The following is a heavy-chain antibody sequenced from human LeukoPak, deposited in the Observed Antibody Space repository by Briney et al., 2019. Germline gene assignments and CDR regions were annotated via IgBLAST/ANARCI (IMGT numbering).Heavy chain of an antibody. D-gene: IGHD5-12*01. J-gene: IGHJ4*02. CDR3: ARHSGNSGSYYFDY. CDR1: GFTVSSNS. V-gene: IGHV3-53*01. CDR2: IYGGGST. Sequence: PGGSLRLSCAASGFTVSSNSVSWVRQAPGKGLEWVSLIYGGGSTYCADSVKGRFTISRDNSKNTLYLQMNSLRPEDTAVYCCARHSGNSGSYYFDYWGQGTLVTVSS.